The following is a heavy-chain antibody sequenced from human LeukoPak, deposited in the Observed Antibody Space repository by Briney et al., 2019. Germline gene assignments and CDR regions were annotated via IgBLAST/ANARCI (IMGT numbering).Heavy chain of an antibody. V-gene: IGHV4-31*03. CDR1: GGSISSGGYY. Sequence: SQTLSLTCTVSGGSISSGGYYWRWIRQHPGKGLEWIGYIYYSGSTYYNPSLKSRVTISVDTSKNQFSLKLSSVTAADTAVYYCARLATLYYYYGMDVWGQGTTVTVSS. CDR2: IYYSGST. J-gene: IGHJ6*02. CDR3: ARLATLYYYYGMDV.